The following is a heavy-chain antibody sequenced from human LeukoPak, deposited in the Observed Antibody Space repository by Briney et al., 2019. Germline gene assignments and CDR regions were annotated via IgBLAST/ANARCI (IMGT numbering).Heavy chain of an antibody. CDR1: RGSLSGYY. D-gene: IGHD6-13*01. J-gene: IGHJ3*02. CDR3: AAIAAAGHALDAFDI. Sequence: PSETLSLTCAVSRGSLSGYYWSWIRQPPGKGLEWIGEIYDSTSTNYNPPLKSRVTMSLDTSKNRISLKLSSVTAADTAVYFCAAIAAAGHALDAFDIWGQGTMVTVSS. CDR2: IYDSTST. V-gene: IGHV4-34*01.